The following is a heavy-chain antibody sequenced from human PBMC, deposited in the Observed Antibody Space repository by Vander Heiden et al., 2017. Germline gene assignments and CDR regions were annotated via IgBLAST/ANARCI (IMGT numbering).Heavy chain of an antibody. D-gene: IGHD4-17*01. CDR2: IKQDGNEE. CDR3: ARSLCGAYDF. J-gene: IGHJ4*02. CDR1: GFTFNTYC. Sequence: EVQLVESGGGLVQPGGSLRLSCVASGFTFNTYCMSGVRQAPGKGLEWVANIKQDGNEEYYMDSVKGRFTISRDNAKNSLFLQLNSLRVEDTAVYYCARSLCGAYDFWGQGTLVTVSS. V-gene: IGHV3-7*01.